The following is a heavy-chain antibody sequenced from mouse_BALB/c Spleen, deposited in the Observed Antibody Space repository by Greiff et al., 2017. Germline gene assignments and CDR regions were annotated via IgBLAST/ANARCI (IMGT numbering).Heavy chain of an antibody. CDR1: GFTFSSYG. J-gene: IGHJ4*01. V-gene: IGHV5-6-3*01. CDR3: ARDGNYYYAMDY. CDR2: INSNGGST. D-gene: IGHD2-1*01. Sequence: EVQRVESGGGLVQPGGSLKLSCAASGFTFSSYGMSWVRQTTDKRLELVATINSNGGSTYYPDSVKGRFNITEDNAKNPLYLQMSSLKSEDTAIYYCARDGNYYYAMDYWGQGTSVTVSA.